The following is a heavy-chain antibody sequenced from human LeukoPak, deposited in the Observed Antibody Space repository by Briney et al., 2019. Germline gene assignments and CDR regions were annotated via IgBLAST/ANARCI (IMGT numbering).Heavy chain of an antibody. Sequence: SGTLSLTCTVSGASISRYYWGWIRQPPGKGLEWIGSIYHSGSTHYNPSLKSRLTIFVDTSKNQFSLKVNSVTAADTAVYYCARNGTVTVSGTKFNYFDYWGQGTLVTVSS. D-gene: IGHD4-17*01. V-gene: IGHV4-39*01. CDR3: ARNGTVTVSGTKFNYFDY. CDR2: IYHSGST. CDR1: GASISRYY. J-gene: IGHJ4*02.